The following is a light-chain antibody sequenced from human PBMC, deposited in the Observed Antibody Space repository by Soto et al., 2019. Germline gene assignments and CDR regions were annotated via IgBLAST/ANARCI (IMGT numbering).Light chain of an antibody. Sequence: EIGLSQSPATLSLSPGERATLSCRASQSVSSYLAWYQQKPGQAPRLLIYDASNRATGIPARFSGSGSGTDFTLTISSLEPEDFAVYYCQQLSNWPPFTFGPGTKVDIK. CDR1: QSVSSY. CDR3: QQLSNWPPFT. V-gene: IGKV3-11*01. CDR2: DAS. J-gene: IGKJ3*01.